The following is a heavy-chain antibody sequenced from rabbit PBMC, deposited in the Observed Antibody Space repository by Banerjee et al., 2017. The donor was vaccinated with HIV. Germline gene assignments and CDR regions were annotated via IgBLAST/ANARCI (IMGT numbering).Heavy chain of an antibody. CDR3: ATADLSGYDIGTAFNL. Sequence: QEQLEESGGDLVKPEGSLTLTCTASGFSFSNGYVMCWVRQAPGKGLEWIACINTISGDTVYATWAKGRFTISKTSSTTVTLQMTSLTAADTATYFCATADLSGYDIGTAFNLWGPGTLVTVS. CDR1: GFSFSNGYV. D-gene: IGHD7-1*01. V-gene: IGHV1S45*01. CDR2: INTISGDT. J-gene: IGHJ4*01.